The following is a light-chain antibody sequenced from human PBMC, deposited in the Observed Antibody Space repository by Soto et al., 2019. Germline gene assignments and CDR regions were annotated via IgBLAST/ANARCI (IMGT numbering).Light chain of an antibody. V-gene: IGKV1-8*01. CDR2: DAS. CDR1: QGIRSY. J-gene: IGKJ1*01. Sequence: AIRMTQSPSSFSASAGDRVTIACRTSQGIRSYLAWYQQRPGRAPKLLIYDASTLHAGVPSRFSGSGSGTDFTLTISCLKSEDFATYYCQQYYSYPQTLGQGTKVDIK. CDR3: QQYYSYPQT.